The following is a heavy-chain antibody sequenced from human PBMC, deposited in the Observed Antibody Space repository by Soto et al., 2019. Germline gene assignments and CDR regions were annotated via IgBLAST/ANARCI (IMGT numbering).Heavy chain of an antibody. D-gene: IGHD3-22*01. Sequence: EVQLLESGGGLVQPGGSLRLSCAASGFTFSSYAMSWVRQAPGKGLEWVSAITGSGGSTYYADSVKGRFTISRDNSKNTLYLQMNSLRAEDTAVYYCAKYHYDSSGYYDYWGQGTLVTVSS. CDR3: AKYHYDSSGYYDY. CDR1: GFTFSSYA. CDR2: ITGSGGST. J-gene: IGHJ4*02. V-gene: IGHV3-23*01.